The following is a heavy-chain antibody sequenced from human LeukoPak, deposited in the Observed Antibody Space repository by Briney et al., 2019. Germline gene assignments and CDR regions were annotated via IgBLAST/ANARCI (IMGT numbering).Heavy chain of an antibody. CDR1: GFTFSSYS. CDR2: ISSSSSYI. Sequence: GGSLRLSCAASGFTFSSYSMNWVRQAPGKGLEWVSSISSSSSYIYYADSVKGRFTISRDNAKNSLYLQMNSLRAEDTAVYYCARDLRIQLWLPEGKPSPFDYWGQGTLVTVSS. CDR3: ARDLRIQLWLPEGKPSPFDY. V-gene: IGHV3-21*01. J-gene: IGHJ4*02. D-gene: IGHD5-18*01.